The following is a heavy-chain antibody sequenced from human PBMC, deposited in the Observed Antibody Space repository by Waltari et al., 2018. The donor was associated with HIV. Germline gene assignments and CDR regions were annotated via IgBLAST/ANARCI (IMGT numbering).Heavy chain of an antibody. Sequence: EVQLVESRGGPVKPGEYLLPACAASGFPPTNAWLSWVRQATGKGLEWVGRIKSEDDGGTTDYAAPVKGRFTISRDDSKNALYLQMNSLKTEDTALYYCTSTGGGITDYWGQGTLVTVSS. J-gene: IGHJ4*02. D-gene: IGHD2-15*01. CDR1: GFPPTNAW. CDR2: IKSEDDGGTT. CDR3: TSTGGGITDY. V-gene: IGHV3-15*01.